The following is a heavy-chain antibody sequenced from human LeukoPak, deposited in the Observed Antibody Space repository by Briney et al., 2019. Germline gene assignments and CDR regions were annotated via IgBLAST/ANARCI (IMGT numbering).Heavy chain of an antibody. J-gene: IGHJ4*02. CDR1: GFTFSSYS. CDR2: ISSSSSYI. Sequence: PGGSLRLSCAASGFTFSSYSMNWVRQAPGKGLEWVSSISSSSSYIYYADSVKGRFTISRDNAKNSLYLQMNSLRAEDTAVYYCARDLAVAESLDYWGQGTLVTVSS. CDR3: ARDLAVAESLDY. D-gene: IGHD6-19*01. V-gene: IGHV3-21*01.